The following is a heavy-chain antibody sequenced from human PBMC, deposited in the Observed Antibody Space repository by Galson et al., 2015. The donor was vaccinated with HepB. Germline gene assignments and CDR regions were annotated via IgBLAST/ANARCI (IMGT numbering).Heavy chain of an antibody. D-gene: IGHD3-10*01. J-gene: IGHJ5*02. CDR2: ISVYSGNT. V-gene: IGHV1-18*01. CDR3: ARDQYGSGSFFDP. Sequence: SVKVSCKASGYTYTSYGISWVRQAPGQGLEWMGWISVYSGNTNYAQKFQGRDTMTTDTSTSTAYMELRSLRSDDTAVYYCARDQYGSGSFFDPWGQGTLVTVSS. CDR1: GYTYTSYG.